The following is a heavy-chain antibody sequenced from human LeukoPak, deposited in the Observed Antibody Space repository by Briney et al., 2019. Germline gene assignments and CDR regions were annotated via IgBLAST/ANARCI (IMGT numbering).Heavy chain of an antibody. CDR1: GYSISSGYY. D-gene: IGHD1-26*01. CDR2: IYHSGST. Sequence: SQTLSLTCTVSGYSISSGYYWGWIRQPPGKGLEWIGSIYHSGSTYYNPSLKSRVTISVDTSKNQFSLKLSSVTAADTAVYHCARRLGLVGATKGVYFDYWGQGTLVTVSS. CDR3: ARRLGLVGATKGVYFDY. J-gene: IGHJ4*02. V-gene: IGHV4-38-2*02.